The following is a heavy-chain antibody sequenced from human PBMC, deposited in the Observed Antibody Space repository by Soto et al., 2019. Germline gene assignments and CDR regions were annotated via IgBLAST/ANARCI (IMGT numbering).Heavy chain of an antibody. V-gene: IGHV1-69*13. CDR2: IIPIFDTA. CDR1: GGTFSSFA. D-gene: IGHD3-22*01. J-gene: IGHJ4*02. CDR3: VGYYYNTRGYYYDY. Sequence: ASVKVSCKASGGTFSSFAISWARQAPGQGLEWMARIIPIFDTANYAQKFQGRVTITADESTSTAYMGLSSLRSEDTAVYYCVGYYYNTRGYYYDYWGQGTLVTVSS.